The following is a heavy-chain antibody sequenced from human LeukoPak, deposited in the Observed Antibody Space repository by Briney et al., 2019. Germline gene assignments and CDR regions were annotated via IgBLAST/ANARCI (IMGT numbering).Heavy chain of an antibody. CDR2: INPDSGGT. CDR3: ARTFYDTLDSDAFDF. J-gene: IGHJ3*01. D-gene: IGHD2/OR15-2a*01. V-gene: IGHV1-2*02. CDR1: GYTFINYG. Sequence: ASVKVSCKASGYTFINYGISWVRQAPGQGLEWMGWINPDSGGTNNAQKFQGRVTMTRDTSISTAYMELSRLRSDDTAVYYCARTFYDTLDSDAFDFWGQGTMVIVSS.